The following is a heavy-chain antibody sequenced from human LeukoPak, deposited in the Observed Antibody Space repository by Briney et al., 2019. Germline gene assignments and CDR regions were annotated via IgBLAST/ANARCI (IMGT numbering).Heavy chain of an antibody. Sequence: GGSLRLSCAASGFTFSSYSMNWVRQAPGKGLEWVSSISSSSYIYYADSVKGRFTISRDNAKNSLYLQMNSLRAEDTAVYYCARDLEYSSSFDYWGQGTLVTVSS. CDR3: ARDLEYSSSFDY. D-gene: IGHD6-6*01. CDR1: GFTFSSYS. CDR2: ISSSSYI. J-gene: IGHJ4*02. V-gene: IGHV3-21*01.